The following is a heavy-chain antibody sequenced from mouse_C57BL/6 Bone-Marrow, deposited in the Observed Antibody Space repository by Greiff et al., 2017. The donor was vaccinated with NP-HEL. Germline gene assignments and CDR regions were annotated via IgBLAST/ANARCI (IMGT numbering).Heavy chain of an antibody. J-gene: IGHJ4*01. D-gene: IGHD2-12*01. CDR1: GFTFNTYA. Sequence: EVHLVESGGGLVQPKGSLKLSCAASGFTFNTYAMHWVRQAPGKGLEWVARLRSKSSNYATYYADSVKDRFTISRDDSQSMLYLQMYNLKTEDTAMYYCVPYDGEGMDAMDYWGQGTSVTVSS. CDR3: VPYDGEGMDAMDY. CDR2: LRSKSSNYAT. V-gene: IGHV10-3*01.